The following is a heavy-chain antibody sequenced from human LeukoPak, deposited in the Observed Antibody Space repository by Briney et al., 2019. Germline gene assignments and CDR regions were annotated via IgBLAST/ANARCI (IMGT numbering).Heavy chain of an antibody. CDR3: ARTTVTNDAFDI. CDR2: ISYDGSNK. D-gene: IGHD4-17*01. Sequence: PGGSLRLSCAASGFTFSSYAMHWVRQAPGKGLEWVAVISYDGSNKYYADSVKGRFTISRDNSKNTLYLQMNSLRAEDTAVYYCARTTVTNDAFDIWGQGTMVTVS. CDR1: GFTFSSYA. V-gene: IGHV3-30-3*01. J-gene: IGHJ3*02.